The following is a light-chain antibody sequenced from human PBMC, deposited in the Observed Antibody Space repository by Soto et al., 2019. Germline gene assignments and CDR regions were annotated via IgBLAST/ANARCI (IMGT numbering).Light chain of an antibody. Sequence: QSALTQPPSVSGSPGQSVTISCTGTSSDVGSYNRVSWYQQSPGTAPKLMIFEVSNWPSGVPDRFSGSKSGNTASLTISGLQDEDEADYYCSSFTSSSTRVFGGGTKVTVL. V-gene: IGLV2-18*02. CDR2: EVS. J-gene: IGLJ3*02. CDR3: SSFTSSSTRV. CDR1: SSDVGSYNR.